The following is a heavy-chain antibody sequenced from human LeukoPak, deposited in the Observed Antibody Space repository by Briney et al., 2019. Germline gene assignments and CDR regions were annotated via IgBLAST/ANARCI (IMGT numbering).Heavy chain of an antibody. Sequence: PSETLSLTCTVSGGPISSYYWSWIRQPPGEGLEWIGYIYYSGSTNYNPSLKSRVTISVDTSKNQFSLKLSSVTAADTAVYYCARDSSSWAGHYYYMDVWGKGTTVTVSS. V-gene: IGHV4-59*01. D-gene: IGHD6-13*01. CDR1: GGPISSYY. J-gene: IGHJ6*03. CDR3: ARDSSSWAGHYYYMDV. CDR2: IYYSGST.